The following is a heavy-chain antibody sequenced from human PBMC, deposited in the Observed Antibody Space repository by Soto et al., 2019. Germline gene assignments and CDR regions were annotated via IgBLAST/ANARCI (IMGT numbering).Heavy chain of an antibody. D-gene: IGHD2-15*01. CDR3: ARMDIVVVVAATGGYFDY. Sequence: SETLSLTCAVSGGSISSSNWWSWVRQPPGKGLEWIGEIYHSGSTNYNPSLKSRVTISVDKSKNQFSLKLSSVTAADTAVYYCARMDIVVVVAATGGYFDYWGQGTLVTVSS. J-gene: IGHJ4*02. CDR1: GGSISSSNW. CDR2: IYHSGST. V-gene: IGHV4-4*02.